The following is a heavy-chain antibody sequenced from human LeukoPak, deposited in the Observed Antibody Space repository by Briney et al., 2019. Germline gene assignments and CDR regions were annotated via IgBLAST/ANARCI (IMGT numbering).Heavy chain of an antibody. Sequence: GRSLRLSCAASKFTFSHYGMHWVRQAPGKRLEWVAVVFNNGSNQYYADSVKGRFTVSRDNSQNMLYLQMNSLRPEDTAVYYCAKDAERGFDYSNSLQKWGQGTLVTVSS. CDR1: KFTFSHYG. V-gene: IGHV3-33*03. CDR3: AKDAERGFDYSNSLQK. CDR2: VFNNGSNQ. D-gene: IGHD4-11*01. J-gene: IGHJ4*02.